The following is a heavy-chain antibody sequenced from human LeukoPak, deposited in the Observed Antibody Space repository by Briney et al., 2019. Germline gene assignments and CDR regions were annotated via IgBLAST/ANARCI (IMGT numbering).Heavy chain of an antibody. V-gene: IGHV3-21*01. J-gene: IGHJ4*02. Sequence: GGSLRLSCAASGFTFSSYSMNWVRQAPGKGLEWVSSISSSSSYIYYADSVKGRFTISRDNAKNSLYLQMNSLRAEDTAVYYCARGGSGWYVTCFDYWGQGTLVTVSS. CDR2: ISSSSSYI. CDR1: GFTFSSYS. D-gene: IGHD6-19*01. CDR3: ARGGSGWYVTCFDY.